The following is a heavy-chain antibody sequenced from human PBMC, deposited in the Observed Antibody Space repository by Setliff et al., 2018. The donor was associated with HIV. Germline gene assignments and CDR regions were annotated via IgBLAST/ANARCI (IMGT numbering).Heavy chain of an antibody. V-gene: IGHV4-38-2*01. J-gene: IGHJ4*02. Sequence: PSETLSLTCAVSGYSISSGYYWGTIRQPPRKGLEWIGHIYHSGSTSYNPSLESRATISVDTSKNRFSLKLSSVTAADTAVYYCATVSGYYWQYFDYWGPGTLVTVSS. CDR1: GYSISSGYY. CDR3: ATVSGYYWQYFDY. CDR2: IYHSGST. D-gene: IGHD3-22*01.